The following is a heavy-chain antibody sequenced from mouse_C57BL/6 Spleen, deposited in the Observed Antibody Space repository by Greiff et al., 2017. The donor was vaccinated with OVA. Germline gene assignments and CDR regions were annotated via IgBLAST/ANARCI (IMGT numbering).Heavy chain of an antibody. Sequence: QSGPGLVKPSQSLSLTCSVTGYSITSGYYWNWIRQFPGNKLEWMGYISYDGSNNYNPSLKNRISITRDTSKNQFFLKLNSVTTEDTATYYCARERKGTYAMDYWGQGTSVTVSS. J-gene: IGHJ4*01. CDR1: GYSITSGYY. CDR3: ARERKGTYAMDY. V-gene: IGHV3-6*01. CDR2: ISYDGSN.